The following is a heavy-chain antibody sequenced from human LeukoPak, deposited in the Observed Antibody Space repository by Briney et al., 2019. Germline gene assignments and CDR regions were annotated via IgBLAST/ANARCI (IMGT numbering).Heavy chain of an antibody. Sequence: SKTLSLTCAVNGGSFSGYYWSWIRQPPGKGLEWIGEINHSGSTNYNPSLKSRVTISVDTSKNQFSLKLSSVTAADTAVYYCARSGTLVVVAATGFDYWGQGTLVTVSS. CDR1: GGSFSGYY. V-gene: IGHV4-34*01. CDR2: INHSGST. D-gene: IGHD2-15*01. CDR3: ARSGTLVVVAATGFDY. J-gene: IGHJ4*02.